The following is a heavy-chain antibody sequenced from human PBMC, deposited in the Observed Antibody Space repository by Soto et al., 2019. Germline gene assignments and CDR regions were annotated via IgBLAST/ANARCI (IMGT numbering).Heavy chain of an antibody. CDR3: AKDISVTTYPPYNWFDP. D-gene: IGHD4-4*01. V-gene: IGHV3-23*01. Sequence: GGSLRLSCAASGFTFSSYAMSWVRQAPGKGLEWVSAISGSGGSTYYADSVKGRFTISRDNSKNTLYLQMNSLRAEDTAVYYCAKDISVTTYPPYNWFDPWGQGTLVTVSS. J-gene: IGHJ5*02. CDR1: GFTFSSYA. CDR2: ISGSGGST.